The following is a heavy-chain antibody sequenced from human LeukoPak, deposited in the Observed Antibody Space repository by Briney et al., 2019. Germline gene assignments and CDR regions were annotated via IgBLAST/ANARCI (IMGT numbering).Heavy chain of an antibody. CDR3: ARLYYTDAFDI. D-gene: IGHD2-8*01. CDR1: GGSISSGGYS. Sequence: PSQTLSLTCAVSGGSISSGGYSWSWIRQPPGKGLEWIGYIYHSGSTYYNPSLKSRVTISVDRSKNQFSLKLSSVTAADTAVYYCARLYYTDAFDIWGQGTMVTVSS. CDR2: IYHSGST. V-gene: IGHV4-30-2*01. J-gene: IGHJ3*02.